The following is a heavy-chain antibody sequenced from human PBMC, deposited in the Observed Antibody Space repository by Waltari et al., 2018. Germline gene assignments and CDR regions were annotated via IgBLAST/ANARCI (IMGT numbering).Heavy chain of an antibody. Sequence: QVQLQESGPGLVKPSETLSLTCTVSGCSISSYYWSWIRQPPGTGLEWIGYIYYGGSTNYNASLKSRVTVSVDTYENQFSLKLRAVTAADTAVYYCARSLGYLINWFDPWGQGTLVTVSS. CDR1: GCSISSYY. CDR3: ARSLGYLINWFDP. J-gene: IGHJ5*02. V-gene: IGHV4-59*01. D-gene: IGHD3-16*02. CDR2: IYYGGST.